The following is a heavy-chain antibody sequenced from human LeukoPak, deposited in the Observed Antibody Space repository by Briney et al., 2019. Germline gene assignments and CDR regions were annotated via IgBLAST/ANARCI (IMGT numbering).Heavy chain of an antibody. Sequence: GGSLRLSCAVSGFTFSSYAMHWVRQAPGKGLEWVAVISYDGSDKYYADSVKGRFTISRDNSKKMLYLQMNSLRAEDTAVYYCARTDCTSTSCAPHDYWGQGTLVTVSS. CDR1: GFTFSSYA. D-gene: IGHD2-2*01. CDR2: ISYDGSDK. V-gene: IGHV3-30-3*01. J-gene: IGHJ4*02. CDR3: ARTDCTSTSCAPHDY.